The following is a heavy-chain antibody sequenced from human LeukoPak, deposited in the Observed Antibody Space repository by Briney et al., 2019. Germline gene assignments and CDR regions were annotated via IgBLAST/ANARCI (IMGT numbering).Heavy chain of an antibody. J-gene: IGHJ4*02. CDR1: GFIFSTHG. D-gene: IGHD3-9*01. Sequence: PGRSLRLSCAASGFIFSTHGMHWVRQAPGKGLEWVAVIWYDGSNKNYADSVRGRFTISRDNSKKTLCLEMSSLRGEDTAVYYCVREATSTGHYMLDYWGQGTLVTVAA. CDR3: VREATSTGHYMLDY. CDR2: IWYDGSNK. V-gene: IGHV3-33*01.